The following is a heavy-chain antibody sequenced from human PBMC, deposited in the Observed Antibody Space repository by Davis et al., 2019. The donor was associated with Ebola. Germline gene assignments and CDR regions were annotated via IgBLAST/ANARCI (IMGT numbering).Heavy chain of an antibody. Sequence: ASVKVSCKASGYTFTSYAMNWVRQAPGQGLEWMGWINTNTGNPTYAQGFTGRFVFSLDTSVSTAYLQISSLKAEDTAVYYCARDSQSSAYYYDLDAFDIWGQGTMVTVSS. J-gene: IGHJ3*02. CDR3: ARDSQSSAYYYDLDAFDI. V-gene: IGHV7-4-1*02. CDR2: INTNTGNP. D-gene: IGHD3-22*01. CDR1: GYTFTSYA.